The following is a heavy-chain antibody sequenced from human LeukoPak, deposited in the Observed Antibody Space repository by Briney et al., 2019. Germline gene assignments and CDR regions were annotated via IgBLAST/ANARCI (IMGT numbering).Heavy chain of an antibody. CDR3: ARVDLGDYVWFDP. D-gene: IGHD4-17*01. CDR2: ISSSSSTI. J-gene: IGHJ5*02. CDR1: GFTFSSYN. Sequence: PGVTLRLPCASSGFTFSSYNMIWVPQSPGRGLEGVSYISSSSSTIYYADSVKGRFNISRDNAKNSLCLQMNSLRAEDMAVYYCARVDLGDYVWFDPWGQGTLGTVSS. V-gene: IGHV3-48*04.